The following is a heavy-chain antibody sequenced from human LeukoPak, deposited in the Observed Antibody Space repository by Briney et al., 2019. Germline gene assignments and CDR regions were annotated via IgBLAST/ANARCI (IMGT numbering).Heavy chain of an antibody. D-gene: IGHD6-6*01. CDR1: GFTSSSYW. Sequence: GGSLRLSCAASGFTSSSYWMHWVRQAPGKGLVWVSRINSDGSSTSYADSVKGRFTISRDNAKNTLYLQMNSLRAEDTAVYYCARGAYSSSSKYFQHWGQGTLVTVSS. V-gene: IGHV3-74*01. CDR3: ARGAYSSSSKYFQH. CDR2: INSDGSST. J-gene: IGHJ1*01.